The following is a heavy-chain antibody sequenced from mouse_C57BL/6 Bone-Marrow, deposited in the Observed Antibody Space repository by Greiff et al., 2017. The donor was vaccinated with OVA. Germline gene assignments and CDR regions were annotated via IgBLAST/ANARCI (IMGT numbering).Heavy chain of an antibody. V-gene: IGHV3-6*01. Sequence: ESGPGLVKPSQSLSLTCSVTGYSITSGYYWNWIRQFPGNKLEWMGYISYDGSHNYNPSLKNRISITRDTSKNQFFLKLNSVTTEDTATYYCARRGFFDYWGQGTTLTVSS. CDR2: ISYDGSH. J-gene: IGHJ2*01. CDR3: ARRGFFDY. CDR1: GYSITSGYY.